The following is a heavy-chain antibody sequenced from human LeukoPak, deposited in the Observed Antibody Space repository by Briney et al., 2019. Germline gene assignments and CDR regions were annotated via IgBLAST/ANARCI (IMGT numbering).Heavy chain of an antibody. V-gene: IGHV3-74*01. CDR2: INSDGSST. CDR3: ARGGSYSHNAFDI. D-gene: IGHD3-10*01. Sequence: PGGSLRLSCAASGFTFSGYWMHWVRQAPGKGLVWVSRINSDGSSTSYADSVKGRFTISRDNAKNTLYLQMNSLRAEDTAVYYCARGGSYSHNAFDIWGQGTMVTVS. CDR1: GFTFSGYW. J-gene: IGHJ3*02.